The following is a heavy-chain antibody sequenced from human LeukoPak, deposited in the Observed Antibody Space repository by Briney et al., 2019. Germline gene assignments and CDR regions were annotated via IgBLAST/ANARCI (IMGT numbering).Heavy chain of an antibody. V-gene: IGHV1-69*13. Sequence: SAKVSCKASGGTFSSYAISWVRQAPGQGLEWMGGIIPIFGTANYAQKFQGRVTITADESTSTAYMELSSLRSEDTAVYYCARVAGDIVVVVAATPDNWFDPWGQGTLVTVSS. J-gene: IGHJ5*02. D-gene: IGHD2-15*01. CDR3: ARVAGDIVVVVAATPDNWFDP. CDR1: GGTFSSYA. CDR2: IIPIFGTA.